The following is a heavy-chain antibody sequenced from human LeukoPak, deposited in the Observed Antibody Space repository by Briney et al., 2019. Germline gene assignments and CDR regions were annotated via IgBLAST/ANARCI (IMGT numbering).Heavy chain of an antibody. V-gene: IGHV1-2*02. J-gene: IGHJ4*02. CDR2: INPHNGAT. CDR1: GYTISDKY. Sequence: ASVKVSCKASGYTISDKYMNWVRQAPGQGLEWMGWINPHNGATKHAQRFEGRVTMTRATSISTAYMELNWLRSDDTAVYYCARDDGIAAGGTFDYWGQGTVVTVSS. CDR3: ARDDGIAAGGTFDY. D-gene: IGHD6-13*01.